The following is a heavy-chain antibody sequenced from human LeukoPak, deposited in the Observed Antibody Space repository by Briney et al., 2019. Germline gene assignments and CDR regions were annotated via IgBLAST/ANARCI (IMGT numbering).Heavy chain of an antibody. CDR3: ARDVPHNWFDT. CDR2: INSDGGGA. Sequence: GGSLRLSCAASGITFGNNWKHWVRQGPGKGLVWISRINSDGGGAIYADSVKGRFTVSRDNAKNTLYLQMNSLRAEDTAVYYCARDVPHNWFDTWGQGTLVTVSS. V-gene: IGHV3-74*01. CDR1: GITFGNNW. J-gene: IGHJ5*02.